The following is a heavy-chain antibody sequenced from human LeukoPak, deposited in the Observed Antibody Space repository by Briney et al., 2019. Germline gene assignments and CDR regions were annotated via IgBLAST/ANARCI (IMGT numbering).Heavy chain of an antibody. V-gene: IGHV3-48*02. CDR3: ARRFDS. Sequence: GSLRLSCATSGFSFTDYPMNWVRQPPGKGLEWVSHITSSGSIYYADSVKGRFTISRDNAKNSLFLQMNSLRDEDTAVYYCARRFDSWGRGTLVTVSS. CDR2: ITSSGSI. J-gene: IGHJ5*01. CDR1: GFSFTDYP.